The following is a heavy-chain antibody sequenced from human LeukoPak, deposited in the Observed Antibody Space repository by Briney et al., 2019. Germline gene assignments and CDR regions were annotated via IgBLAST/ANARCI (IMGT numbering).Heavy chain of an antibody. CDR1: GYSFTSYW. J-gene: IGHJ6*03. V-gene: IGHV5-51*01. Sequence: GGSLKISFKGSGYSFTSYWIGWVRQMPGKGLEWMGVIYPGDSDTRNSPSFQGQVTISADKSISTAYPQWSSLKASDTAMYYCARVGSVTGDYYYMDVWGKGTTVTVSS. CDR3: ARVGSVTGDYYYMDV. D-gene: IGHD1-14*01. CDR2: IYPGDSDT.